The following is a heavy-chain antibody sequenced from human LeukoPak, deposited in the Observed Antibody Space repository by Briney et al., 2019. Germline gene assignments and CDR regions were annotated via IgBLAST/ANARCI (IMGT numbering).Heavy chain of an antibody. D-gene: IGHD3-10*01. Sequence: ASVKVSCKASGYTFTSYGISWVRQAPGQGLEWMGWISAYNGNTNYAQKLQGRVTMTTDTSTSTAYIELRSLRSDDTAVYYCARMAGSGSYYKSWFDPWGQGTLVTVSS. CDR3: ARMAGSGSYYKSWFDP. CDR1: GYTFTSYG. CDR2: ISAYNGNT. V-gene: IGHV1-18*04. J-gene: IGHJ5*02.